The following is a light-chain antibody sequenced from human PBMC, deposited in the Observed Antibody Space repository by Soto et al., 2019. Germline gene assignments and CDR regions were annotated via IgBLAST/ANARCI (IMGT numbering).Light chain of an antibody. Sequence: QSVLTQPPSASGSPGQSATISCTGTSSDIGGYDYVSWYQQHPGKTPKFMIYEVSKRPSGVPDRFSGSKSGNTASLTVSGLQAEDEADYYCVSYAGSNIWMFGGGTQLT. CDR1: SSDIGGYDY. V-gene: IGLV2-8*01. CDR3: VSYAGSNIWM. J-gene: IGLJ3*02. CDR2: EVS.